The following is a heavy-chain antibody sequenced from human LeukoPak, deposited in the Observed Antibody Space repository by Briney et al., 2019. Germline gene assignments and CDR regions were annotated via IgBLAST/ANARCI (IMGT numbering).Heavy chain of an antibody. D-gene: IGHD3-9*01. CDR1: GGSFSGYY. J-gene: IGHJ5*02. V-gene: IGHV4-34*01. CDR2: INHSGST. Sequence: PSETLSLTCAVYGGSFSGYYWSWIRQPPGKGLEWIGEINHSGSTNYNPSLKSRGTISVDTSKNQFSLKLSSVTAADTAVYYCARRGNVLRYFDWLGGGYNWFDPWGQGTLVTVSS. CDR3: ARRGNVLRYFDWLGGGYNWFDP.